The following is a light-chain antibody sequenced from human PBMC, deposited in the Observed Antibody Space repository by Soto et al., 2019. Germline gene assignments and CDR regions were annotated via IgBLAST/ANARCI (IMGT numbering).Light chain of an antibody. CDR3: QQSYSTPFT. J-gene: IGKJ3*01. Sequence: DIQMTQSPCSLSASVGDRVTITCRASQSISSFLNWYQQKQGKAPKLLIYAASSLQSGVTSMFIGSGSGASLTLFILSLQPEDFATYDGQQSYSTPFTFGPGTKVDIK. CDR2: AAS. V-gene: IGKV1-39*01. CDR1: QSISSF.